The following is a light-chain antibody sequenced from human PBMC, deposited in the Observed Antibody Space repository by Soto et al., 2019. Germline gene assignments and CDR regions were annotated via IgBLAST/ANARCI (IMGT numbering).Light chain of an antibody. CDR3: QQYKSYSQT. V-gene: IGKV1-5*03. CDR1: LSISTY. CDR2: KAS. Sequence: DIQMTQSPSTLSASVGDIVTITCRASLSISTYLAWYQQKPGNAPKLLIYKASSLESGVPPRFRGSGSGTDFTLTISTLQPDDFATYYCQQYKSYSQTFGQGTKVEIK. J-gene: IGKJ1*01.